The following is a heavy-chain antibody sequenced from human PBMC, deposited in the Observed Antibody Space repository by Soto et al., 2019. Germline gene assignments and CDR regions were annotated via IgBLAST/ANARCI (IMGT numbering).Heavy chain of an antibody. V-gene: IGHV3-7*03. J-gene: IGHJ5*02. D-gene: IGHD3-3*01. Sequence: PGGSLRLSCAASGFTFSSYWMSWVRQAPGKGLEWVANIKQDGSEKYYVDSVKGRFTISRDNAKNSLYLQMNSLRAEDTAVYYCARDLVDFWSGYYRFDPWGQGTLATVSS. CDR3: ARDLVDFWSGYYRFDP. CDR1: GFTFSSYW. CDR2: IKQDGSEK.